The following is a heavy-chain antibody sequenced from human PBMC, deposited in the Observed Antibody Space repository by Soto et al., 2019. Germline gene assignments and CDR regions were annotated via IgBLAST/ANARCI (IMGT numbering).Heavy chain of an antibody. V-gene: IGHV3-74*01. J-gene: IGHJ6*03. Sequence: EVQLVESGGGLVQPGGSLRLSCAASGFTFSNYWMYWVRQAPGKGLVWVSRITSDGSVSSYADSVKGRVTISRDNVKNTLYRQMDRLRPEDTAVYYCARGDCVDGTCYSLGGSCYYYVGGWGKGKTVIVFS. CDR1: GFTFSNYW. CDR2: ITSDGSVS. D-gene: IGHD2-15*01. CDR3: ARGDCVDGTCYSLGGSCYYYVGG.